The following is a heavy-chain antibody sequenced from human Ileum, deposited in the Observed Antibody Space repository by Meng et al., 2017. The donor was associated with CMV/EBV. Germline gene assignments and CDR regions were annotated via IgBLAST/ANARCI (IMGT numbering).Heavy chain of an antibody. D-gene: IGHD3-3*01. V-gene: IGHV3-48*03. CDR2: ISSSGSTI. Sequence: GESLKISCAASGFTFSSYEMNWVRQAPGKGLEWVSYISSSGSTIYYADSVKGRFTISRDNAKNSLYLQMNSLRAEDTAVYYCARDRLGSYDFWSGLRAYYYYYYGMDVWGQGTTVTVSS. J-gene: IGHJ6*02. CDR1: GFTFSSYE. CDR3: ARDRLGSYDFWSGLRAYYYYYYGMDV.